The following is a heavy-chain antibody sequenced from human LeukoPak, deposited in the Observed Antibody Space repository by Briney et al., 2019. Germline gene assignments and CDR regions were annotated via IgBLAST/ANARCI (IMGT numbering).Heavy chain of an antibody. CDR3: ARDDSLYYDILTGYSSPGGY. J-gene: IGHJ4*02. D-gene: IGHD3-9*01. Sequence: ASVKVSCKASGYTFTGYYMHWVRQAPGQGLEWMGWINPNSGGTNYAQKFQGRVTVTRDTSISTAYMELSRLRSDDTAVYYCARDDSLYYDILTGYSSPGGYWGQGTLVTVSS. CDR2: INPNSGGT. V-gene: IGHV1-2*02. CDR1: GYTFTGYY.